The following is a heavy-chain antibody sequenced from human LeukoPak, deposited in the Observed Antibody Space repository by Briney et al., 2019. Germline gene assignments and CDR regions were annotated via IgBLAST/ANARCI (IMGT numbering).Heavy chain of an antibody. J-gene: IGHJ4*02. V-gene: IGHV1-2*02. Sequence: ASVKVSCKASGYTFTGYYIHWVRQAPGQGLEWMGWINPNSGVTNYAQKLQGRVTMARDTSINTAYMELSRLRSDDTAVYYCATSVITQAYWGQGTLVTVSS. D-gene: IGHD3-22*01. CDR2: INPNSGVT. CDR3: ATSVITQAY. CDR1: GYTFTGYY.